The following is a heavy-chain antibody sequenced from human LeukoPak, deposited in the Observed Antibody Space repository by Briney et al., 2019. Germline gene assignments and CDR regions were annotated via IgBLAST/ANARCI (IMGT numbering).Heavy chain of an antibody. V-gene: IGHV3-30*02. Sequence: GGSLRLSCAASGFTFSSYGMHWVRQAPGKGLEWVAFIRYDGSNKYYADSVKGRFTISRDNSKNTLYLQMNSLRAEDTAVYYCASAGITGTTDQYMDVWGKGTTVTVSS. CDR2: IRYDGSNK. CDR3: ASAGITGTTDQYMDV. D-gene: IGHD1-7*01. J-gene: IGHJ6*03. CDR1: GFTFSSYG.